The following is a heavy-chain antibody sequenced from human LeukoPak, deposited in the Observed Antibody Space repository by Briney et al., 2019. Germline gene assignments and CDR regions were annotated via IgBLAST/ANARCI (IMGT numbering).Heavy chain of an antibody. J-gene: IGHJ6*02. V-gene: IGHV1-2*02. CDR3: ARNGNYYYYGMDV. CDR1: GYTFTGYY. D-gene: IGHD2-8*01. CDR2: INPNSGGT. Sequence: GASVKVSCKASGYTFTGYYMHWVRQAPGQGLEWMGWINPNSGGTNYAQKFQGSVTMTRDTSISTAYMELSRLRSDDTAVYYCARNGNYYYYGMDVWGQGTTVTVSS.